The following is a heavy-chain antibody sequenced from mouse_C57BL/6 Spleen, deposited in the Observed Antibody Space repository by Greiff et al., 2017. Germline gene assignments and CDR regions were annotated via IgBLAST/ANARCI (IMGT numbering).Heavy chain of an antibody. V-gene: IGHV1-64*01. Sequence: QVQLQQPGAELVKPGASVKLSCKASGYTFTSYWMHWVKQRPGQGLEWIGMIHPNSGSTNYNEKFKSKATLTVDNSSSTAYMQLSSLTSEDSAVYCWARVGGGNYYFDYWGQGTTLTVSS. J-gene: IGHJ2*01. CDR2: IHPNSGST. CDR3: ARVGGGNYYFDY. CDR1: GYTFTSYW. D-gene: IGHD2-1*01.